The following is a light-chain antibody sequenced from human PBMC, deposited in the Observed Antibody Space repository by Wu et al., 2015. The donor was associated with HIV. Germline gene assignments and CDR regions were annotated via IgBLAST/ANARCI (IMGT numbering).Light chain of an antibody. J-gene: IGKJ2*01. Sequence: EIVMTQSPATLSVSPGERATLSCWASQSVSSNLAWYQQKPGQAPRLLISGDSTRASGVPVRFSGSGSGTEFTLTITSMQSEDSALYFCQQFNHRPYTFGRGTRLEI. CDR1: QSVSSN. CDR2: GDS. CDR3: QQFNHRPYT. V-gene: IGKV3D-15*01.